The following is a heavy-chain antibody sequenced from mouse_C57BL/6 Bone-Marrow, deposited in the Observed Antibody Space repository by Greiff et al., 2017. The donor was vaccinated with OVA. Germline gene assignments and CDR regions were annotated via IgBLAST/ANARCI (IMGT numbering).Heavy chain of an antibody. Sequence: QVQLQQSGAELVMPGASVKLSCKASGYTFTSYWMHWVKQRPGQGLEWIGEIDPSDSYTNYNQKFKGKSTLTVDKSSSTAYMQLSSLTSEDSAVYYCARYDGYYYAMDYWGQGTSVTVSS. J-gene: IGHJ4*01. CDR3: ARYDGYYYAMDY. CDR1: GYTFTSYW. CDR2: IDPSDSYT. D-gene: IGHD2-3*01. V-gene: IGHV1-69*01.